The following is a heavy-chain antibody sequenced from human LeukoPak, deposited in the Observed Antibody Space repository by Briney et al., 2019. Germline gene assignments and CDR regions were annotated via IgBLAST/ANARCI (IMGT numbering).Heavy chain of an antibody. CDR3: VRRSSGWSFDY. V-gene: IGHV3-64D*06. CDR1: GFTFNSYY. Sequence: GGSLRLSCSASGFTFNSYYMYWVRQAPGKGLEYVSAISSNGGSTNYADSVKGRFTISRDNSKNTLYLQMSSLRAEDTAVYYCVRRSSGWSFDYWGQGTLVTVSS. CDR2: ISSNGGST. D-gene: IGHD6-19*01. J-gene: IGHJ4*02.